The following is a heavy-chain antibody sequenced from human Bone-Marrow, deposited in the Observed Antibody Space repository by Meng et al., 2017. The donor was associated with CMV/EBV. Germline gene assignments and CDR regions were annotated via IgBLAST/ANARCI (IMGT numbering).Heavy chain of an antibody. Sequence: ASVKVSCKAFGYSFSNYYIHWVRQAPGQGLGWMGIINPSGGNTVYAQKFQGRVSMTRDTSTSTMYMELRSLTSEDTAVYSCARGAGGVDITRAEPFDSWGQGTLVTVSS. CDR2: INPSGGNT. CDR1: GYSFSNYY. J-gene: IGHJ4*02. CDR3: ARGAGGVDITRAEPFDS. D-gene: IGHD3-3*01. V-gene: IGHV1-46*01.